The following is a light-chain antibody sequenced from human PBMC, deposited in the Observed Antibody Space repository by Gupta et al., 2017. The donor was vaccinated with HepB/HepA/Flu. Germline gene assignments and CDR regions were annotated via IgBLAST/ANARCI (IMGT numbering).Light chain of an antibody. CDR1: QSVSSN. CDR3: QHYNSWPGN. CDR2: GAS. J-gene: IGKJ2*02. V-gene: IGKV3-15*01. Sequence: EILMTQSPATLSVSPGERATLSCRASQSVSSNLAWYQQKPGQAPRLLIYGASTRATGFPARFSGSESGTEFTLTISSLQSEDFAVYFCQHYNSWPGNFGQGTKLEIK.